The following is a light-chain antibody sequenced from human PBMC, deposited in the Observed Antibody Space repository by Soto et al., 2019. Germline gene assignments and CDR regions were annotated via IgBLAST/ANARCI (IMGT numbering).Light chain of an antibody. J-gene: IGLJ1*01. V-gene: IGLV2-14*01. CDR2: DVS. Sequence: QSVLTQPASVSGSPGQSITISCTGTSSDVGGYKYVSWYQQHPGKAPKLMIYDVSNQPSGVSNRFSGSKSGNTASLTISGLQAEDEADYYCSSYTSNTTYVFGTGTKLTVL. CDR3: SSYTSNTTYV. CDR1: SSDVGGYKY.